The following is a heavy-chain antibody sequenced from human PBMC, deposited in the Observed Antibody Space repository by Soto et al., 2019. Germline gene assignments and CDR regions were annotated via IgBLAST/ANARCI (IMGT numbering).Heavy chain of an antibody. D-gene: IGHD4-17*01. Sequence: QITLKESGPTLVKPTQTLTLTCTFSGFSLSTSGVGVGWIRQPPGEALEWLALIYWDDDKRYSPSLKSRLTITKDTSKNQVVLTMTNMDPVDTATSYCAHLTLTTRWFDPWGQGTLVTVSS. V-gene: IGHV2-5*02. J-gene: IGHJ5*02. CDR1: GFSLSTSGVG. CDR3: AHLTLTTRWFDP. CDR2: IYWDDDK.